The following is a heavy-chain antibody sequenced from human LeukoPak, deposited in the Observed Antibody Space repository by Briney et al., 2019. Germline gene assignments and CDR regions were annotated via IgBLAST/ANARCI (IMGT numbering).Heavy chain of an antibody. J-gene: IGHJ5*02. Sequence: APAKVSCKASGYTFTSYGISWVRQAPGQGLEWMGWISAYNGNTNYAQKLQGRVTMTTDTSTSTAYMELRSLRSDDTAVYYCAREYGAADWFDPWGQGTLVTVSS. CDR1: GYTFTSYG. D-gene: IGHD4/OR15-4a*01. CDR3: AREYGAADWFDP. CDR2: ISAYNGNT. V-gene: IGHV1-18*01.